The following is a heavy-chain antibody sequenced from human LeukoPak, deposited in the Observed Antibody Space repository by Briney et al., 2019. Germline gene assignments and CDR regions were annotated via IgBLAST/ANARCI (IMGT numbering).Heavy chain of an antibody. CDR1: GYTFTSYG. Sequence: ASVKVSCKASGYTFTSYGISWVRQAPGQGLEWMGRIIPILGIANYAQKFQGRVTITADKSTSTAYMELSSLRSEDTAVYYCANGRLFGEDPWGQGTLVTVSS. J-gene: IGHJ5*02. CDR3: ANGRLFGEDP. V-gene: IGHV1-69*04. D-gene: IGHD3-3*01. CDR2: IIPILGIA.